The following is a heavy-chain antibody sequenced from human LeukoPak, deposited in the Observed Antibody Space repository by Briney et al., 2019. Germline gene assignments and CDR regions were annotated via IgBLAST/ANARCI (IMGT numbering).Heavy chain of an antibody. CDR1: GYTFTSYY. Sequence: GVSVKVSCKASGYTFTSYYMHWVRQAPGQGLEWMGIINPSGGSTSYAQKFQGRVTMTRDMSTSTVYMELSSLRSEDTAVYYCAKKKTDYSYPSSFDYWGQGTLATVSS. V-gene: IGHV1-46*01. CDR2: INPSGGST. CDR3: AKKKTDYSYPSSFDY. J-gene: IGHJ4*02. D-gene: IGHD4-11*01.